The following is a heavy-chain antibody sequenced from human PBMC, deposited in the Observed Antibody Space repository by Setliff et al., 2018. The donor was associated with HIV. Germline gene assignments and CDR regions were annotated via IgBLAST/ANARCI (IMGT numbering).Heavy chain of an antibody. V-gene: IGHV1-69*05. D-gene: IGHD6-19*01. CDR1: GGTFSSYA. CDR3: ARDGLLVAGVRFDY. Sequence: ASVKVSCKTSGGTFSSYAVSWVRQAPGQGLEWMGGIIPAFGTANYAQKFQGRVTITTDESTSTAYMELSGLRSEDTAVYFCARDGLLVAGVRFDYWGQGTLVTVSS. CDR2: IIPAFGTA. J-gene: IGHJ4*01.